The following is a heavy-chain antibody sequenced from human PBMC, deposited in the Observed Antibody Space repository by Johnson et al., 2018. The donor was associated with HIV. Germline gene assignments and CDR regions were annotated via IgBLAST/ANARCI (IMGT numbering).Heavy chain of an antibody. CDR1: GFTFSSYG. CDR2: IRYDGSNK. D-gene: IGHD3-16*01. CDR3: AKPPSMGADAFDI. V-gene: IGHV3-30*02. J-gene: IGHJ3*02. Sequence: QVQLVESGGGVVQPGRSLRLSCAASGFTFSSYGMHWVRQAPGKGLEWVAFIRYDGSNKYYADSVKGRFTISRDNSKNTLYLQMHSLRAEDTAGYYCAKPPSMGADAFDIWGQGTMVTVSS.